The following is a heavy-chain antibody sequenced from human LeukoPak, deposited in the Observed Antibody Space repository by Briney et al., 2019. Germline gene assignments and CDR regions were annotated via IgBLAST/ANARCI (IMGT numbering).Heavy chain of an antibody. CDR2: IYYSGST. CDR3: ARGMASGSGSYYTPVFDY. Sequence: PSETLSLTCTVSGGSISSYYWSWIRQPPGKGLEWIGYIYYSGSTDYNPSPKSRVTISVETSKNQFSLKLSSVTAADTAVYYCARGMASGSGSYYTPVFDYWGQGTLVTVSS. V-gene: IGHV4-59*01. D-gene: IGHD3-10*01. CDR1: GGSISSYY. J-gene: IGHJ4*02.